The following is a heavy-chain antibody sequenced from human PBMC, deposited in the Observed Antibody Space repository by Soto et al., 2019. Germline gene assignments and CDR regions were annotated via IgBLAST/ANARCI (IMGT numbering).Heavy chain of an antibody. CDR2: FSTYSGDT. CDR3: AGNHAPTTSENRLAP. V-gene: IGHV1-18*01. Sequence: QVHLVQSGVEVKTPGASVKVSCQASGYTFFTYVITWGGQAPGQGLEGMGWFSTYSGDTKNAQKSQGRITMTTDTSTTKVQLERMRLRSDDTALYYCAGNHAPTTSENRLAPWGQGTLVTVSS. J-gene: IGHJ5*02. D-gene: IGHD5-12*01. CDR1: GYTFFTYV.